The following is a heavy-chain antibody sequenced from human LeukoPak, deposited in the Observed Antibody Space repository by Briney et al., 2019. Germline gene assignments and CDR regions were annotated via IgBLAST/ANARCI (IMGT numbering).Heavy chain of an antibody. D-gene: IGHD5-24*01. CDR2: IIPIFGTA. J-gene: IGHJ4*02. Sequence: ASVKVSCKASGYTFTSYGISWVRQAPGQGLEWMGGIIPIFGTANYAQKFQGRVTITADESTSTAYMELSSLRSEDTAVYYCARDGEMATLFDYWGQGTLVTVSS. CDR1: GYTFTSYG. V-gene: IGHV1-69*13. CDR3: ARDGEMATLFDY.